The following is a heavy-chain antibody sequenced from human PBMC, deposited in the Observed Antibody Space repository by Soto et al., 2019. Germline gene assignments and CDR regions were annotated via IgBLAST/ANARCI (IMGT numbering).Heavy chain of an antibody. J-gene: IGHJ3*01. CDR3: AREGYGIAAVH. V-gene: IGHV1-8*02. CDR1: GYTFTSYG. CDR2: MNPNSGNT. D-gene: IGHD6-13*01. Sequence: EASVKVSCKASGYTFTSYGISWVRQAPGQGLEWMGWMNPNSGNTGYAQKFQGGVTMTRNTSISTAYMELSSLRSEDTAVYYCAREGYGIAAVHWGQGTMVTVSS.